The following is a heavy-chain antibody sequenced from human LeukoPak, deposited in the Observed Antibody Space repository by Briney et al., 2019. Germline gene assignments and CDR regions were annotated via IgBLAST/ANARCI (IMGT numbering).Heavy chain of an antibody. CDR3: ASPNGAGSHYTNYYYYMDV. CDR1: GGSFSGYY. V-gene: IGHV4-34*01. D-gene: IGHD3-10*01. CDR2: IYHSGST. Sequence: SETLSLTCAVYGGSFSGYYWSWIRQPPGKGLEWIGYIYHSGSTYYNPSLKSRVTISVDRSKNQFSLKLSSVTAADTAVYYCASPNGAGSHYTNYYYYMDVWGKGTTVTVSS. J-gene: IGHJ6*03.